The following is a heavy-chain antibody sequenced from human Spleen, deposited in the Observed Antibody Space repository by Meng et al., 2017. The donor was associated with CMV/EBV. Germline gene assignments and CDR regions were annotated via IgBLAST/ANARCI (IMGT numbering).Heavy chain of an antibody. V-gene: IGHV3-11*01. CDR3: ARDRFGRYFDL. J-gene: IGHJ2*01. CDR1: GFTLSDYY. D-gene: IGHD3-10*01. CDR2: ISSRADRM. Sequence: LSCAASGFTLSDYYMSWVRQDTGKGLEWLSYISSRADRMFHADSVKGRFTISRDNAKNSLYLEMNSLRVEDTAMYYCARDRFGRYFDLWGRGTLVTVSS.